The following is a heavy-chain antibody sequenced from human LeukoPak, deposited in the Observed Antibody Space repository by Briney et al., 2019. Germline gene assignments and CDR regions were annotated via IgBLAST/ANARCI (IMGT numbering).Heavy chain of an antibody. D-gene: IGHD3-9*01. V-gene: IGHV3-23*01. Sequence: GGSLRLSCAASGFTVSSSYAMTWVRQAPGKGLEWVSSISGDGRSTFYADSVKGRFTISRDSSTKALFLQINSLRAEDTAVYYCAKPAVPGAIFSFGYWGQGTPVTVSS. CDR2: ISGDGRST. J-gene: IGHJ4*02. CDR1: GFTVSSSYA. CDR3: AKPAVPGAIFSFGY.